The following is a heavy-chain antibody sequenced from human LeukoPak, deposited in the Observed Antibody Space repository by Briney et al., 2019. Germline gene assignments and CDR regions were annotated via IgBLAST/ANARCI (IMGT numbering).Heavy chain of an antibody. CDR1: GFTFSGSA. CDR2: IRSKANSCAT. CDR3: TRHTPIPYCSSTSCYEDAFDI. V-gene: IGHV3-73*01. Sequence: PGGSLRLSCAASGFTFSGSAMHWVRQASGKGLEWVGRIRSKANSCATAYAASVKGRFTISRDDSKNTAYLQMNSLKTEDTAVYYCTRHTPIPYCSSTSCYEDAFDIWGQGTMVTVSS. D-gene: IGHD2-2*01. J-gene: IGHJ3*02.